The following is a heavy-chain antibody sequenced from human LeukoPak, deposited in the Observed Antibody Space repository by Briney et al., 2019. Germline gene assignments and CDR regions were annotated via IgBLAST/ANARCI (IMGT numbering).Heavy chain of an antibody. V-gene: IGHV3-7*01. D-gene: IGHD2-15*01. CDR2: ITQDGSEK. J-gene: IGHJ3*01. CDR1: EFTFSSHQ. CDR3: ARDWRQDNAFDL. Sequence: GGSLRLSCAASEFTFSSHQMSGVRQAPGKGLEGVAKITQDGSEKYYMDSVKGRFIISRDNGKNSLYLQMNSLRVEDTAVYYCARDWRQDNAFDLWGQGTMVTVSS.